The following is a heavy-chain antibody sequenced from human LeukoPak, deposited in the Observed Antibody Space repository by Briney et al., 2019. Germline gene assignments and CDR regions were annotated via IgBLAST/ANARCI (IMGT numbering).Heavy chain of an antibody. D-gene: IGHD2-2*01. CDR2: INHSGST. CDR1: GGSFSGYY. Sequence: SETLSLTCAVYGGSFSGYYWSWLRQPPGKGLEWIGEINHSGSTNYNPSLKSRVTISVDTSKNQFSLKLSSVTAADTAVYYCARGEVRKRIAVVPAAKYYFDYWGQGTLVTVSS. CDR3: ARGEVRKRIAVVPAAKYYFDY. V-gene: IGHV4-34*01. J-gene: IGHJ4*02.